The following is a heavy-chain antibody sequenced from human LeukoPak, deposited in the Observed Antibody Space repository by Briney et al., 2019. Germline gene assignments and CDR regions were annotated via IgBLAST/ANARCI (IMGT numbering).Heavy chain of an antibody. Sequence: PGGSLRLSCAASGFTVSSNYMSWVRQAPGKGLEWVSVIYSGGSTYYADSVKGRFTISRDNSKNTLYLQMNSLRAEDTAVYYCARDGPPQRIAAADPRYYCYYGMDVWGQGTTVTVSS. CDR3: ARDGPPQRIAAADPRYYCYYGMDV. D-gene: IGHD6-13*01. CDR2: IYSGGST. J-gene: IGHJ6*02. V-gene: IGHV3-66*01. CDR1: GFTVSSNY.